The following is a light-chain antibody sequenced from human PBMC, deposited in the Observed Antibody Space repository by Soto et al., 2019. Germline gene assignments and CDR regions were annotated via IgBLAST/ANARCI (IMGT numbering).Light chain of an antibody. J-gene: IGKJ5*01. CDR2: GSS. CDR3: QQTYSATPTT. Sequence: DIQMTQAPHFLSASVGDRVTITCRASQYISTYLNWYQQKPGKAPKLLIYGSSTVQSGVPSRFRGTGSGTEFTLTISSLQPEDFVTYYCQQTYSATPTTFGQGTRLDIK. V-gene: IGKV1-39*01. CDR1: QYISTY.